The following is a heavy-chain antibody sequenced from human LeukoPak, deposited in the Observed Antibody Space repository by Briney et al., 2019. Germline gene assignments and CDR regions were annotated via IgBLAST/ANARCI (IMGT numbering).Heavy chain of an antibody. D-gene: IGHD5-12*01. J-gene: IGHJ4*02. V-gene: IGHV4-34*01. CDR2: INNSRST. CDR1: CGGLHGFY. Sequence: SDSPSPPRALYCGGLHGFYLRVVPQPPGQGEGGGGEINNSRSTNYNPSLKSRVTISVDTSKNQFSLKLSSVTAADTAVYYCARGRMGTSGYQTSIFDYWGQGTLVTVSS. CDR3: ARGRMGTSGYQTSIFDY.